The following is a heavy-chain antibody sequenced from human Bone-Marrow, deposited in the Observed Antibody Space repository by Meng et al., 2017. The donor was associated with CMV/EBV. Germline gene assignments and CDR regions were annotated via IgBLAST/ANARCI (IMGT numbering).Heavy chain of an antibody. J-gene: IGHJ4*02. CDR2: ISYDGSNK. V-gene: IGHV3-30*04. Sequence: GESLKISCAASGFTFSSYAMHWVRQAPGKGLEWVAVISYDGSNKYYADSVKGRFTISRDNSKNTLHLQMNSLRAEDTAVYYCAGDYSSAPLDYWGQGTLVTVSS. D-gene: IGHD6-25*01. CDR1: GFTFSSYA. CDR3: AGDYSSAPLDY.